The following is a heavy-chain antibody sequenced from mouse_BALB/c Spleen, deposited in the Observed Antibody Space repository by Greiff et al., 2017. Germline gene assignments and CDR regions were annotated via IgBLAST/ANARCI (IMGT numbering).Heavy chain of an antibody. Sequence: EVQLVESGGGLVKPGGSLKLSCAASGFTFSSYAMSWVRQSPEKRLEWVAEISSGGSYTYYPDTVTGRFTISRDNAKNTLYLEMSSLRSEDTAMYYCARDIANGYFDVWGAGTTVTVSS. CDR2: ISSGGSYT. J-gene: IGHJ1*01. CDR3: ARDIANGYFDV. V-gene: IGHV5-9-4*01. CDR1: GFTFSSYA.